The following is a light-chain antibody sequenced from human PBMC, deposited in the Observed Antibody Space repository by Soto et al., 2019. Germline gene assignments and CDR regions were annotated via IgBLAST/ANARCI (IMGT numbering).Light chain of an antibody. CDR3: QQYGSSPRT. V-gene: IGKV3-20*01. CDR2: GAS. CDR1: QSVSSSY. Sequence: IVLTQSPGTRSWSPGERANLSCRASQSVSSSYLAWYQQKHGQAPRLLIYGASSRATGIPDRFSGSVSGTDGTITISRLETEDGAVYYCQQYGSSPRTFGQGTKVDIK. J-gene: IGKJ1*01.